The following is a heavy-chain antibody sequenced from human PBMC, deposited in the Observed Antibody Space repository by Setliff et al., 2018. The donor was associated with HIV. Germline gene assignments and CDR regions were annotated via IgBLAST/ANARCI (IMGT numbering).Heavy chain of an antibody. Sequence: SETLSLTCSVSGVSISGHYWTWVRQPPGKGLEWIGYIYTSGTTEYNPSLESRVTLSLDTAKDQVSLKLRSVTAADTALYYCARLIHTGLLYLDYWGLGMLVTVSS. CDR1: GVSISGHY. CDR3: ARLIHTGLLYLDY. D-gene: IGHD2-8*02. CDR2: IYTSGTT. J-gene: IGHJ4*02. V-gene: IGHV4-4*09.